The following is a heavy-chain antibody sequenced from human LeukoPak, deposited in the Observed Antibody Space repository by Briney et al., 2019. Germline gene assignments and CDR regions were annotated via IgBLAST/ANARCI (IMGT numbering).Heavy chain of an antibody. CDR3: ARDWNYGAADYYFGS. V-gene: IGHV3-7*01. J-gene: IGHJ4*02. Sequence: GGSLRLSCVASGFTFSDYYMSWVRQAPGKGLEWVAVIKQDESEKFYVDSVKGRFTVSRDNAKNSLYLQMNSLRAEDTAVYYCARDWNYGAADYYFGSWGQGTLVTVSS. CDR1: GFTFSDYY. D-gene: IGHD4/OR15-4a*01. CDR2: IKQDESEK.